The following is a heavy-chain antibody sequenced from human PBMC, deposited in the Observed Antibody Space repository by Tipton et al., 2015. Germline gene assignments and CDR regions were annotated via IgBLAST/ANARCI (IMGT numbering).Heavy chain of an antibody. Sequence: QLVQSGAEVKKPGASVKVSCKPSGYTFSSFGISCVRQAPGQGLEWMGWISAYNGDTNYAQKFQGRVTLTTDTSTSTAYMELRSLRSDDTAVYYCTREVGAWGDGWYYSWFDPWGQGTLVTVSS. V-gene: IGHV1-18*01. D-gene: IGHD6-19*01. J-gene: IGHJ5*02. CDR3: TREVGAWGDGWYYSWFDP. CDR1: GYTFSSFG. CDR2: ISAYNGDT.